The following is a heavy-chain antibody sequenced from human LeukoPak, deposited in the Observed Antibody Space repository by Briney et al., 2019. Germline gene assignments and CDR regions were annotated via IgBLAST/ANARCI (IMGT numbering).Heavy chain of an antibody. V-gene: IGHV3-9*01. CDR3: AELGITMIGGV. Sequence: GGSLRLSCAASGFTFDDYAMHWVRQAPGKGLEWVSGISWSSGNIGYADSVKGRFTISRDNAKNSLYLQMNSLRAEDTAVYYCAELGITMIGGVWGKGTTVTISS. D-gene: IGHD3-10*02. CDR1: GFTFDDYA. CDR2: ISWSSGNI. J-gene: IGHJ6*04.